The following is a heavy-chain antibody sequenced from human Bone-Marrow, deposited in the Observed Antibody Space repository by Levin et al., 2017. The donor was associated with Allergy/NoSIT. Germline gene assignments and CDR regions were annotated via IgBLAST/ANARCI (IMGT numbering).Heavy chain of an antibody. V-gene: IGHV2-5*02. CDR2: IYWDDDK. Sequence: SGPTLVKPTQTLTLTCTFSGFSLSTSGVGVGWIRQPPGKALEWLALIYWDDDKRYSPSLKSRLTITKDTSKNQVVLTMTNMDPVDTATYYCAHSPGYCSGGSCYSPGWVHNWFDPWGQGTLVTVSS. D-gene: IGHD2-15*01. J-gene: IGHJ5*02. CDR1: GFSLSTSGVG. CDR3: AHSPGYCSGGSCYSPGWVHNWFDP.